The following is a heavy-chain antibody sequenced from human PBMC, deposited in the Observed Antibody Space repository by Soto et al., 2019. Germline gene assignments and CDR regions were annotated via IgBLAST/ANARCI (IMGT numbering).Heavy chain of an antibody. CDR1: GYTFTSYY. V-gene: IGHV1-46*01. Sequence: QVQLVQSGAEVKKPGASVKVSCKASGYTFTSYYMHWVRQAPGQGLEWMGIINPSDGSTSYAQKFQGRVPMTRDTATSTVYMELSSLRSEDTAVYYCARAVAGVGGFGYWGPGTLVTVSS. J-gene: IGHJ4*02. CDR3: ARAVAGVGGFGY. CDR2: INPSDGST. D-gene: IGHD6-19*01.